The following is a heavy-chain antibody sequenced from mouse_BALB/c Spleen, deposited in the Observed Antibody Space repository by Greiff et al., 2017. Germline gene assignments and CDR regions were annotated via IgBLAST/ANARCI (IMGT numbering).Heavy chain of an antibody. V-gene: IGHV2-6-7*01. CDR3: ARGGGSSNYYAMDY. Sequence: VQVVESGPGLVAPSQSLSITCTVSGFSLTGYGVNWVRQPPGKGLEWLGMIWGDGSTDYNSALKSRLSISKDNSKSQVFLKMNSLQTDDTARYYCARGGGSSNYYAMDYWGQGTSVTVSS. CDR2: IWGDGST. D-gene: IGHD1-1*01. J-gene: IGHJ4*01. CDR1: GFSLTGYG.